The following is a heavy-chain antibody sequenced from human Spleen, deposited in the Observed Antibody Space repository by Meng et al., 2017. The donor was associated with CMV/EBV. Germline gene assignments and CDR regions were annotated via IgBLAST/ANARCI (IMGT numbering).Heavy chain of an antibody. CDR2: IRNKLQSYST. V-gene: IGHV3-72*01. CDR3: ARSRAYSPLDS. Sequence: SSGFIFSAHYMDWVRQAPGKGLQWVGRIRNKLQSYSTKYAASANGRFTISRDDSKNSLYLQMNGLESDDTAVYFCARSRAYSPLDSWGQGTLVTVSS. CDR1: GFIFSAHY. D-gene: IGHD3-16*01. J-gene: IGHJ4*02.